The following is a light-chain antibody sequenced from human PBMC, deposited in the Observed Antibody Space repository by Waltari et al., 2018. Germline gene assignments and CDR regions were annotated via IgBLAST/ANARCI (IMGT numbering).Light chain of an antibody. CDR2: EVS. Sequence: QSALTQPPSASGSPGQSVTISCTGTSSDVGNYNYLSWYQCHPGKAPKLMIYEVSKRPSGVPDRFSGSKSGNTASLTVSGLQAEDEADYYCSSYAGSKNLVFGGGTKVTVL. J-gene: IGLJ2*01. CDR1: SSDVGNYNY. CDR3: SSYAGSKNLV. V-gene: IGLV2-8*01.